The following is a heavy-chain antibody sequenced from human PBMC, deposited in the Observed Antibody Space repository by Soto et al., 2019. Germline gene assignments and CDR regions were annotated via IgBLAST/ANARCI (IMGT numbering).Heavy chain of an antibody. Sequence: PGGSLRLSCAASGFTFSIYAINWVRHAPGKGLVWVSHINTDGTNSNYADSVKGRFTISRDNAKSTLFLQMNSLRDEDTAVYYCAREFCSGGNCYTYYFDPWGQGIPVTVSS. V-gene: IGHV3-74*01. J-gene: IGHJ5*02. D-gene: IGHD2-15*01. CDR1: GFTFSIYA. CDR3: AREFCSGGNCYTYYFDP. CDR2: INTDGTNS.